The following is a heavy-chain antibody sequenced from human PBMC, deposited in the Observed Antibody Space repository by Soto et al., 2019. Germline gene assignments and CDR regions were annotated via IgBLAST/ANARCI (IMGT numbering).Heavy chain of an antibody. CDR1: GYTFTSYA. CDR2: INAGNGDA. Sequence: QVQLVQSGAEVKTPGASVNVSCRASGYTFTSYAIHWLLQAPGQGLEWMGWINAGNGDAKYSETFQGRVTVSRDTFASTLYMELNSLRPADTAVYYCARDVRSSIDNWGQGTLVTVSS. J-gene: IGHJ4*02. D-gene: IGHD3-10*01. V-gene: IGHV1-3*01. CDR3: ARDVRSSIDN.